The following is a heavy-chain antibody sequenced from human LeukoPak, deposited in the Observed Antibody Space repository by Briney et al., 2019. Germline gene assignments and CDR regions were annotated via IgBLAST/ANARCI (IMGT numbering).Heavy chain of an antibody. D-gene: IGHD3-10*01. J-gene: IGHJ2*01. CDR1: GGSISSSNW. CDR2: IHHSGSP. CDR3: AREGTPDYYDARSDAQMAGDFDL. Sequence: SETLSLTCAVSGGSISSSNWWNWVRQPPGKGLEWIGEIHHSGSPNYNPSLKSRVPISVDNSKNQFSLKLSSVTAAATAVYYVAREGTPDYYDARSDAQMAGDFDLWGRGTLVTVSS. V-gene: IGHV4-4*02.